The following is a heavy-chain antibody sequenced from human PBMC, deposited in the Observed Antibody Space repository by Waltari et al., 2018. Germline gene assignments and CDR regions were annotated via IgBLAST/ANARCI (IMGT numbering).Heavy chain of an antibody. CDR3: ARDYCSSISCVFDY. V-gene: IGHV1-2*06. CDR2: IKPSSGGT. D-gene: IGHD2-2*01. CDR1: GYTSTGDY. J-gene: IGHJ4*02. Sequence: QVQLVQSGAEEKKPAASVKVSCTPSGYTSTGDYMPWVRQAPGQGLEWMGRIKPSSGGTNNAQKFQGRVTMTRDTSISTVYMELSRLTSDDTAMYYCARDYCSSISCVFDYWGQGTLVTVSS.